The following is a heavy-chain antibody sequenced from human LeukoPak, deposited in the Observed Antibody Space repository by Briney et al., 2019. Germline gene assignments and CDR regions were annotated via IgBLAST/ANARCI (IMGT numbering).Heavy chain of an antibody. CDR3: ARKYCSTTSCLFDN. Sequence: GGSLRLSCAASGFTFSSYEMNWVRQAPGKGLQWVSDISSSGTTIYYADSVKGRFTISRDSAKNSLYLQMNSLRAEDTAVYYCARKYCSTTSCLFDNWGQGTLVTVSP. D-gene: IGHD2-2*01. J-gene: IGHJ4*02. CDR2: ISSSGTTI. V-gene: IGHV3-48*03. CDR1: GFTFSSYE.